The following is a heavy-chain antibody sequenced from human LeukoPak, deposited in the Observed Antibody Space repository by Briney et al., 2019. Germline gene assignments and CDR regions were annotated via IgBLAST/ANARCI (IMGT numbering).Heavy chain of an antibody. CDR3: ARGPTTHYFDN. D-gene: IGHD1-14*01. CDR1: GGSINRYY. V-gene: IGHV4-59*01. CDR2: IYSSGST. Sequence: SETLSLTCTVSGGSINRYYWSWIWQTPGKGLEWIGYIYSSGSTNYNPSLKSRVIISVDTSKNQFSLKLNSVTAADTAVFYCARGPTTHYFDNWGQGTLVTVSS. J-gene: IGHJ4*02.